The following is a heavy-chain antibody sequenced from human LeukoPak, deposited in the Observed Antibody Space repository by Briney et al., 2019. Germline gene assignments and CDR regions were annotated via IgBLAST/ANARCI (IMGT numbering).Heavy chain of an antibody. CDR3: ARVARTYYDSSGTFGY. V-gene: IGHV4-31*03. J-gene: IGHJ4*02. CDR1: GGSISSAGYY. Sequence: PSETLSLTCTVSGGSISSAGYYWSWIRQHPGKGLEWIGYIYYSGSAYYNPSLKSRLTMSVDTSRNQFSLKLSSVTAEDTAVYYCARVARTYYDSSGTFGYWGQGTLVTVSS. CDR2: IYYSGSA. D-gene: IGHD3-22*01.